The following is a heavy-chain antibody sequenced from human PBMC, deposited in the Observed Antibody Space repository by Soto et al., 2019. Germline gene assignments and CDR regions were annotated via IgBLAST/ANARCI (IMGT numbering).Heavy chain of an antibody. CDR1: GGSFSGHS. CDR3: STRAYDTNGYYRFDP. V-gene: IGHV4-34*01. D-gene: IGHD3-22*01. CDR2: INHSGRV. J-gene: IGHJ5*01. Sequence: SETLSLTCAVYGGSFSGHSWTWIRQSPGKGLEWIGDINHSGRVNYSPSLKSRVTISLDTSKNQFSLTLSAVTAADTARYYCSTRAYDTNGYYRFDPWGQGTLVTVSS.